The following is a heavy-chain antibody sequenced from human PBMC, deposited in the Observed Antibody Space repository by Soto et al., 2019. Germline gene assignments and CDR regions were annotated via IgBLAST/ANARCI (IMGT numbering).Heavy chain of an antibody. J-gene: IGHJ6*02. CDR1: GFTFSSYA. V-gene: IGHV3-30-3*01. CDR3: VGSYYYYYGMDV. D-gene: IGHD3-16*01. CDR2: ISYDGSNK. Sequence: GGSLRLSCAASGFTFSSYAMSWVRQAPGKGLEWVAVISYDGSNKYYADSVKGRFTISRDNSKSTLYLQMNSLRAEDTAVYYCVGSYYYYYGMDVWGQGTTVTVSS.